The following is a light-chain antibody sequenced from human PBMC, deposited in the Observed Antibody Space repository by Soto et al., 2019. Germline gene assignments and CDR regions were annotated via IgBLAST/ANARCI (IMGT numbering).Light chain of an antibody. Sequence: EIVMTQSPATLSVSPGEGATLSCRASQSLSSNLAWYQQKPGQAPRLLIYGASSRATGIPARFSGSGSGTEFTLTVSSLQSEDFALYYCQEYFQWPPGMFGPGTKVDIK. J-gene: IGKJ1*01. CDR3: QEYFQWPPGM. CDR1: QSLSSN. CDR2: GAS. V-gene: IGKV3-15*01.